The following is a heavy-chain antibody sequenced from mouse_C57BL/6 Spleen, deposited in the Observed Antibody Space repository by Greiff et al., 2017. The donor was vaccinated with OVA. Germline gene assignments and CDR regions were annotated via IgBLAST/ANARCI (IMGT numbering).Heavy chain of an antibody. D-gene: IGHD1-1*02. CDR3: AREGPSGGPFAY. CDR2: INPANGNT. V-gene: IGHV14-3*02. J-gene: IGHJ3*01. CDR1: GFNIKNTY. Sequence: VQLQQSGAELAKPGASVKLSCTASGFNIKNTYMHWVKQRPEQGLEWIGSINPANGNTKYNQKFQGKATMTADTSSSTAYKQLSSLTSEDSSVYDCAREGPSGGPFAYWGQGTLVTVSA.